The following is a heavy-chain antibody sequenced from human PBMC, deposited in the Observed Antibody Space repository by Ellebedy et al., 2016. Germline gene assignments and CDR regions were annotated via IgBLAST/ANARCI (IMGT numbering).Heavy chain of an antibody. D-gene: IGHD5-12*01. V-gene: IGHV4-38-2*02. CDR2: IYHSGST. J-gene: IGHJ5*02. Sequence: SETLSLTCTVSGYSISSGYYWGWIRQPPGKGLEWIGSIYHSGSTYYNPSLKSRVTISVDTSKNQFSLKLSSVTAADTAVYYCARAREGYSGYLSQLYNWFDPWGQGTLVTVSS. CDR3: ARAREGYSGYLSQLYNWFDP. CDR1: GYSISSGYY.